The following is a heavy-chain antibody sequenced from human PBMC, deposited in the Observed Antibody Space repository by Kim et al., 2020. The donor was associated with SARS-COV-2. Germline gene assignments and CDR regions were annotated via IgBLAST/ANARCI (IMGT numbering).Heavy chain of an antibody. CDR3: VKDYYDSGSSYSYGMDV. Sequence: GGSLRLSCAASGFIFSTYAMSWVRQAPGKGLEWVSAISGSGGSTYYADSVKGRFTISRDNSKNTLYLQMNTLRAEDTAVYYCVKDYYDSGSSYSYGMDVCGQGTTVTVS. J-gene: IGHJ6*02. CDR2: ISGSGGST. V-gene: IGHV3-23*01. D-gene: IGHD3-10*01. CDR1: GFIFSTYA.